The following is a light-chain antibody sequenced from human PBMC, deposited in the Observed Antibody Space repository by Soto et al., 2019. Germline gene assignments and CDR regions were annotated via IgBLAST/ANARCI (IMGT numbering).Light chain of an antibody. CDR1: QSVLYSPNNKNY. Sequence: DIVMTQSPDSLAVSLGERATINCKSSQSVLYSPNNKNYVAWYQQKPGQPPKLLVYWASTRESGVPDRFSGSGAGTDFPLTSSSLQAEDVAVYYCQQYHSAPQTFGQGTRVEIK. CDR2: WAS. J-gene: IGKJ1*01. CDR3: QQYHSAPQT. V-gene: IGKV4-1*01.